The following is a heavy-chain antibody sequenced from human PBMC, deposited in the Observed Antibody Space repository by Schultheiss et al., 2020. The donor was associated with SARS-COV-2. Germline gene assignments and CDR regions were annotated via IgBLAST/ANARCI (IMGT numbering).Heavy chain of an antibody. D-gene: IGHD5-24*01. CDR1: GGSISSYY. CDR2: IYYSGIT. Sequence: SQTLSLTCTVSGGSISSYYWSWIRQPPGKGLECIGYIYYSGITNYNPSLKSRVTMSVDKSKNQFSLKLSSVTAADTAVYYCARGRDPYYTYGMAVWGQGTTVTVSS. V-gene: IGHV4-59*01. J-gene: IGHJ6*02. CDR3: ARGRDPYYTYGMAV.